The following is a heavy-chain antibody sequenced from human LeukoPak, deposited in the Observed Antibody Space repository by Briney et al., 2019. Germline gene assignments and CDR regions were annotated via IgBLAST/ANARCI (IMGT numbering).Heavy chain of an antibody. J-gene: IGHJ4*02. D-gene: IGHD3-22*01. V-gene: IGHV3-74*01. CDR1: EFTFSNYW. Sequence: GGSLRLSCAASEFTFSNYWMHWVRQAPGKGLVWVSWITGDGSSTRYADSVKGRFTISRDNAKNTLYLQVNSLRAEDTAVYYCASQYYYDSSGWLNWGQGTLVTVSS. CDR3: ASQYYYDSSGWLN. CDR2: ITGDGSST.